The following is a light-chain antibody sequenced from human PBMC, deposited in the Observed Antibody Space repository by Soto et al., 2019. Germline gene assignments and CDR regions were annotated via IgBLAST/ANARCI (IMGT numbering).Light chain of an antibody. CDR1: VIGSIS. CDR3: QVWDSSSDHVI. CDR2: DDS. V-gene: IGLV3-21*02. J-gene: IGLJ2*01. Sequence: SSELTQPPSVSVAPGQTASITCGGNVIGSISVHWYRQKPGQAPVLVVFDDSDRPSGIPERFSGSNSRNTATLTISRVEAGDEADYYCQVWDSSSDHVIFGGGTKLTVL.